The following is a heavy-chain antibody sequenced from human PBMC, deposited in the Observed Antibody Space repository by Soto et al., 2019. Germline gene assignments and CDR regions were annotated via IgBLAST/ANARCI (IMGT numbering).Heavy chain of an antibody. CDR3: ARVTDASHYYGMDV. D-gene: IGHD2-2*01. CDR1: GGSISSGDYS. Sequence: SETLSLTCTVSGGSISSGDYSWSWIRQHPGKGLEWIGYIYSSGRTYYNPSLKSRVSVSVDTSKNQFSLEVSSVTAADTAVYYCARVTDASHYYGMDVWGQGTTVTVSS. J-gene: IGHJ6*02. V-gene: IGHV4-31*03. CDR2: IYSSGRT.